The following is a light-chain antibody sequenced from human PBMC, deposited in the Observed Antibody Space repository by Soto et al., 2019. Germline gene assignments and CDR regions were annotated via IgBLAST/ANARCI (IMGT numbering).Light chain of an antibody. Sequence: QPVLTQSPSASASLGASVKLTCTLSSGYSKYAIAWHQQHPEKGPRYLMKVNSDGSHSKGDGIPDRFSGSSSGTERYLTISSLQSEDEADYYCQTWGTGIVVFGGGTKVTVL. J-gene: IGLJ2*01. CDR3: QTWGTGIVV. CDR1: SGYSKYA. V-gene: IGLV4-69*02. CDR2: VNSDGSH.